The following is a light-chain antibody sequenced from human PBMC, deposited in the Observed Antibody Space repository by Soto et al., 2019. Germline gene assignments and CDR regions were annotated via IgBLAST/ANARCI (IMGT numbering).Light chain of an antibody. Sequence: EIVLTQSPGTLSLSPGERATLSCRASQSVSSSYLAWYQQKPGQPPRLVMYATSSRATGIPARFSGSGSGTDFTLTISRLEPEYFAVYYCQQYRSSSWTLGHGTKVDIK. CDR3: QQYRSSSWT. V-gene: IGKV3-20*01. CDR1: QSVSSSY. J-gene: IGKJ1*01. CDR2: ATS.